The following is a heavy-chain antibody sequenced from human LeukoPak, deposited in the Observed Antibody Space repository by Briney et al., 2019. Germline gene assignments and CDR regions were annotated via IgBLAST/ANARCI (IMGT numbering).Heavy chain of an antibody. CDR1: GYTFTSYG. Sequence: ASVKLSRKASGYTFTSYGITWVRQAPGHGLEWMGWISAYNGNTNYAQKLQGRVTMTTDTSTSTAYMELRSLRSDDTAVYYCARGPGGRRGYYPLEDSYYYYYMYVWGKGTTVTVSS. D-gene: IGHD3-22*01. V-gene: IGHV1-18*01. J-gene: IGHJ6*03. CDR2: ISAYNGNT. CDR3: ARGPGGRRGYYPLEDSYYYYYMYV.